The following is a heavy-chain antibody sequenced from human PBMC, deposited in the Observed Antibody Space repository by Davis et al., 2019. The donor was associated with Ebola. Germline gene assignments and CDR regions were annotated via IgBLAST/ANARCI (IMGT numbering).Heavy chain of an antibody. CDR1: GGTFSSYA. J-gene: IGHJ4*02. Sequence: ASVKVSCKASGGTFSSYAISWVRQAPGQRLEWMGWINAGNGNTKYSQKFQGRVTITRDTSASTAYMELSSLRSEDTAVYYCALTLTTVTPFDYWGQGTLVTVSS. CDR2: INAGNGNT. V-gene: IGHV1-3*01. D-gene: IGHD4-17*01. CDR3: ALTLTTVTPFDY.